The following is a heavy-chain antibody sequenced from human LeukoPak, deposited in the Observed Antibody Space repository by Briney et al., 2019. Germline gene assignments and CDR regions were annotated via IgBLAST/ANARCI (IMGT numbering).Heavy chain of an antibody. D-gene: IGHD5-12*01. J-gene: IGHJ4*02. CDR3: ARRGRHSGYDWDY. CDR2: IYPGDSDT. V-gene: IGHV5-51*01. CDR1: GYSFTSYW. Sequence: GESLKISCKGSGYSFTSYWIGWVRQMPGKGLERMGIIYPGDSDTRYSPSFQGQVTISADKSISTAYLQWSSLKASDTAMYYCARRGRHSGYDWDYWGQGTLVTVSS.